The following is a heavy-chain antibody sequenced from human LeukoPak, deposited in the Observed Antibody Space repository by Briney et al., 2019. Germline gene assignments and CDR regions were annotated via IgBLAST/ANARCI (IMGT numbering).Heavy chain of an antibody. D-gene: IGHD3-22*01. CDR1: GASLRRYY. Sequence: SETLSLTCTVSGASLRRYYWNWIRQSPGKGPEWIGYIHYSGSSNYNPSLKSRATISIDTSKKQFSLKLTSVTAADTAFYFCARDTRSYDSSGYFSFDYWGLGTLVTVSS. CDR2: IHYSGSS. CDR3: ARDTRSYDSSGYFSFDY. J-gene: IGHJ4*02. V-gene: IGHV4-59*01.